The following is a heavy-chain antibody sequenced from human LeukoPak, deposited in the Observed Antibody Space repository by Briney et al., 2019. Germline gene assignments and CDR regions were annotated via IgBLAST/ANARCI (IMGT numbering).Heavy chain of an antibody. D-gene: IGHD3-22*01. V-gene: IGHV1-2*02. CDR2: INPNSGGT. CDR1: GYTFTSYG. Sequence: ASVKVSCKASGYTFTSYGISWVRQAPGQGLEWMGWINPNSGGTNYAQKFQDRVTMTRDTSISTVYMELSKLRSDDTAVYYCGRDYYDSSGDGAFDIWGQGTMVTVSS. J-gene: IGHJ3*02. CDR3: GRDYYDSSGDGAFDI.